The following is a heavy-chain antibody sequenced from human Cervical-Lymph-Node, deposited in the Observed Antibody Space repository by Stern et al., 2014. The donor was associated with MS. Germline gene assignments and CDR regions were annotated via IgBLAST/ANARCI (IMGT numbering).Heavy chain of an antibody. J-gene: IGHJ4*02. V-gene: IGHV3-30*03. CDR2: ISYDGNHK. Sequence: MQLVESGGAVVQPGRSLRLSCAASAFTFSSYGMHWVRQAPGKGLAWVTVISYDGNHKYYAASVKGRFTISRDNSKNTLHLQMNSVTPDDTAIYYCARDYEDTSMLFDHWGQGTLVTVSS. CDR3: ARDYEDTSMLFDH. D-gene: IGHD2-8*01. CDR1: AFTFSSYG.